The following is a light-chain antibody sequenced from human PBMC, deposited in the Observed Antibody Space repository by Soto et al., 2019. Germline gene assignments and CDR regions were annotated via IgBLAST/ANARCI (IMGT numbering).Light chain of an antibody. V-gene: IGLV1-44*01. CDR1: SSNIGANT. Sequence: QSVLTQPPSASGTPGQTVTISCSGSSSNIGANTVNWFQHLPGTAPKLLIYSNNQRPSGVPDRVSGSKSGTSVTLAISGLQSVDEADYYCAAWDASLDGVVFGGGTKLTVL. CDR3: AAWDASLDGVV. J-gene: IGLJ3*02. CDR2: SNN.